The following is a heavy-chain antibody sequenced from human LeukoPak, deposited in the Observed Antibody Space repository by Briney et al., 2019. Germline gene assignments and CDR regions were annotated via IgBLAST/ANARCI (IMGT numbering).Heavy chain of an antibody. D-gene: IGHD2-2*01. CDR1: GFTFSSYA. CDR2: ISGSGGTT. Sequence: GGSLRLSCAASGFTFSSYAMSWVRQAPGRGLEWVSVISGSGGTTYYADSVQGRFTISRDNSKNTLSLQMNSLRAEDTAIYYCAKDRSSTLWYFDYWGQGAQVTVSS. J-gene: IGHJ4*02. V-gene: IGHV3-23*01. CDR3: AKDRSSTLWYFDY.